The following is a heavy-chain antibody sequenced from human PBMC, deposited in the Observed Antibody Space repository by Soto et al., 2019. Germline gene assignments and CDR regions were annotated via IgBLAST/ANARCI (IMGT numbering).Heavy chain of an antibody. J-gene: IGHJ4*02. Sequence: PGGSLRLSCAASGFIVSSSYMSWVRQAPGKGLEWVSSIYNDGSTYYADSVKGRFTISRDNSKNTLYLQILSLRAEDTAVYYRARDSYTRYWGQGTLVTVSS. CDR2: IYNDGST. CDR3: ARDSYTRY. D-gene: IGHD4-4*01. V-gene: IGHV3-66*01. CDR1: GFIVSSSY.